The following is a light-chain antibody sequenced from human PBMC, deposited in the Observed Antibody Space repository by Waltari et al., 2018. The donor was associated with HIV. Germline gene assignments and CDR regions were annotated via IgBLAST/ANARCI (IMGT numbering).Light chain of an antibody. J-gene: IGKJ1*01. Sequence: DIQVTQSPSSLSASVGDRVTITCRSSQSISRYLNWYQHKPGKAPQLLIYAASTLQSGFPSRFSGSGSGTDFTLTVSSLQPEDFATYYCQQSYNTPRTFGQGTKVEIK. CDR3: QQSYNTPRT. V-gene: IGKV1-39*01. CDR1: QSISRY. CDR2: AAS.